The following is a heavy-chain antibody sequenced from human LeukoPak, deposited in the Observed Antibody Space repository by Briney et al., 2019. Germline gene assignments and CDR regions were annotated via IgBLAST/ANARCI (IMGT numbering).Heavy chain of an antibody. Sequence: PSETLSLTCTVSGGSISSYYCSWIRQPPGKGLEWIGYIYYSGSTNYNPSLKSRVTISVDTSKNQFSLKLSSVTAADTAVYYCARTPYYYGSGSRPRYFDLWGRRTLVTVSS. V-gene: IGHV4-59*01. CDR1: GGSISSYY. J-gene: IGHJ2*01. CDR2: IYYSGST. D-gene: IGHD3-10*01. CDR3: ARTPYYYGSGSRPRYFDL.